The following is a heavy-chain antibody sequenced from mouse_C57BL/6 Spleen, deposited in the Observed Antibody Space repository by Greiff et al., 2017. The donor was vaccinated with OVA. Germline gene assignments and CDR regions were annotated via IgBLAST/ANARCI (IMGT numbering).Heavy chain of an antibody. J-gene: IGHJ2*01. CDR2: IDPANGNT. Sequence: VQLQQSVAELVRPGASVKLSCTASGFNIKNTYMHWVKQRPEQGLEWIGRIDPANGNTKYAPKFQGKATITADTSSNTAYLQLSRLTSEDTAIDYGDRAKGGDDYDGVDYWGQGTTLTVAS. CDR3: DRAKGGDDYDGVDY. D-gene: IGHD2-4*01. CDR1: GFNIKNTY. V-gene: IGHV14-3*01.